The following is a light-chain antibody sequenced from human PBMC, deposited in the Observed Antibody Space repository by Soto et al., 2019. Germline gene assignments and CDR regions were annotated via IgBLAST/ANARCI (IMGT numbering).Light chain of an antibody. CDR1: QSLSRK. Sequence: EIVMTQSPATLSVSPGERASLSCRASQSLSRKLAWYQQKPGQAPRLLIYDTSTRAPGIPDRFTGGGSGTDFTLTISSLQSEDFAVYYCQQYNHWPWTFGQGTKVEIK. CDR2: DTS. J-gene: IGKJ1*01. CDR3: QQYNHWPWT. V-gene: IGKV3-15*01.